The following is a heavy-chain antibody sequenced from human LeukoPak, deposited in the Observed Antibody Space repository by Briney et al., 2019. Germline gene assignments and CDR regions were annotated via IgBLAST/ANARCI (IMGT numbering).Heavy chain of an antibody. CDR1: GFTFSNYA. V-gene: IGHV3-23*01. D-gene: IGHD6-19*01. J-gene: IGHJ4*02. Sequence: PGGSLRLSCAASGFTFSNYAMSWVRRAPGKGLEWVSAISGSGGSTYYADSVKGRFTISRDNSKNTLYLQMNSLRAEDTAVYYCAKLLKRPGIAVAGPFDYWGQGTLVTVSS. CDR2: ISGSGGST. CDR3: AKLLKRPGIAVAGPFDY.